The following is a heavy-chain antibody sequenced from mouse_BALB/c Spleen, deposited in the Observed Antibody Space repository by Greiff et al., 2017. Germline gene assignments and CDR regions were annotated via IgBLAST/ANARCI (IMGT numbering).Heavy chain of an antibody. CDR1: GYTFTSYW. D-gene: IGHD2-13*01. Sequence: QVQLQQPGAELVRPGASVKLSCKASGYTFTSYWINWVKQRPGQGLEWIGNIYPSDSYTNYNQKFKDKATLTVDKSSSTAYMQLSSPTSEDSAVYYCTRTGDYSDYWGQGTTLTVSS. CDR3: TRTGDYSDY. CDR2: IYPSDSYT. J-gene: IGHJ2*01. V-gene: IGHV1-69*02.